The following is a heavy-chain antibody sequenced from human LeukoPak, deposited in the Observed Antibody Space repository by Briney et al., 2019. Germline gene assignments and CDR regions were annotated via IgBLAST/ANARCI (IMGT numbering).Heavy chain of an antibody. Sequence: ASVKVSCKASGYTFPSYDINWVRQAAGQGLEWMGWMNPNSGNTGYAQKFQGRVTMTRNTSISTAYMELSSLRSEDTAVYYCARPTRLWFGELSFTYWGQGTLVTVSS. CDR1: GYTFPSYD. D-gene: IGHD3-10*01. CDR2: MNPNSGNT. CDR3: ARPTRLWFGELSFTY. J-gene: IGHJ4*02. V-gene: IGHV1-8*01.